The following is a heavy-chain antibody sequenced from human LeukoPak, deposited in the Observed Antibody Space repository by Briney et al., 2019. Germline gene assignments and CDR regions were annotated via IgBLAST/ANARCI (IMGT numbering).Heavy chain of an antibody. J-gene: IGHJ4*02. CDR2: ISYDGSNK. D-gene: IGHD5-18*01. CDR1: GLTFSSYG. CDR3: AKDGWIHLWTTDEGIDY. Sequence: GGSLRLSCAASGLTFSSYGMHWVRQAPGKGLEWVAVISYDGSNKYYADSVKGRFTISRDNSKNTLYLQMNSLRAEDTAVYYCAKDGWIHLWTTDEGIDYWGQGTLVTVSS. V-gene: IGHV3-30*18.